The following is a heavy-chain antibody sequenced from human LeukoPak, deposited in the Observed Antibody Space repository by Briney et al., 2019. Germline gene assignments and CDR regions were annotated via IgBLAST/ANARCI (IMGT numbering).Heavy chain of an antibody. D-gene: IGHD4-23*01. CDR3: ARRGTETTVVTYFDY. CDR2: IILIFGTA. J-gene: IGHJ4*02. V-gene: IGHV1-69*13. CDR1: GGTFSSYA. Sequence: SVKVSCKASGGTFSSYAISWVRQAPGQGLEWMGGIILIFGTANYAQKFQGRVTITADESTSTAYMELSSLRSEDTAVYYCARRGTETTVVTYFDYWGQGTLVTVSS.